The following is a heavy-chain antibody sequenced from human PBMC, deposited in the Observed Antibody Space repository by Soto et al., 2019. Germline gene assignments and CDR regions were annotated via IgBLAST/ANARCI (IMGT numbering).Heavy chain of an antibody. Sequence: QMQVVQSGPEVKKPGTSVKVSCKTSGFMFTSSAVQWVRQARGQRLEWIGWLVVGSGNTHYAQHFKERVTLTRDMSTGTAYMEWSSLRSEDTAVYYCAAVPVLRFLKWLPAYFDYWGQGTLVTVSS. V-gene: IGHV1-58*01. CDR2: LVVGSGNT. CDR3: AAVPVLRFLKWLPAYFDY. D-gene: IGHD3-3*01. CDR1: GFMFTSSA. J-gene: IGHJ4*02.